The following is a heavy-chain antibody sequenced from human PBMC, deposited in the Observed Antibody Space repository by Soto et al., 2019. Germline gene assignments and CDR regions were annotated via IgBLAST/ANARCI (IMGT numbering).Heavy chain of an antibody. J-gene: IGHJ4*02. CDR2: ISGSGDSA. Sequence: VQLLESGGGLVQPGGSPRLSCAASGFIFRDYAMNWVRQAPGKGLEWVSDISGSGDSARYADSVKGRFTISRDNSRDTLYLHMNSLRVDDTAVYYCGKERRGSGWSVCDFWGQGDLVTVSS. CDR1: GFIFRDYA. V-gene: IGHV3-23*01. CDR3: GKERRGSGWSVCDF. D-gene: IGHD6-19*01.